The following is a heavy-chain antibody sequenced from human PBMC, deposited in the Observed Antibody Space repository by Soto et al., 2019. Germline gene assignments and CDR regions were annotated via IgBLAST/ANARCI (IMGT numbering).Heavy chain of an antibody. CDR3: ARLYGSAKPYPDAFAI. CDR2: IIPIFGTA. D-gene: IGHD3-10*01. Sequence: GASVKGSCKASVGTISGDAISWVRLAPGQGLEWMGGIIPIFGTANYAQKFQGRVTITADESTSTAYMELSSLRSEDTAVYYCARLYGSAKPYPDAFAIRGHGTTVTVTS. V-gene: IGHV1-69*13. CDR1: VGTISGDA. J-gene: IGHJ3*02.